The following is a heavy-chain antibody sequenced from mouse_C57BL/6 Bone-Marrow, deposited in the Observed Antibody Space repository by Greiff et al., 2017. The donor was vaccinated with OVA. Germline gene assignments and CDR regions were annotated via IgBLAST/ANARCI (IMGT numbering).Heavy chain of an antibody. CDR1: GYTFTSYW. J-gene: IGHJ2*01. D-gene: IGHD2-12*01. Sequence: QVQLQQPGAELVKPGASVQMSCKASGYTFTSYWLTWVKQSPGQGLEWLGDIYPGIGSTNYNEKFKRKATLPVDTSSSTAYMQLSSLTSEDSAVYYCARSYYSLPYYFDYWGQGTTLTVSS. V-gene: IGHV1-55*01. CDR2: IYPGIGST. CDR3: ARSYYSLPYYFDY.